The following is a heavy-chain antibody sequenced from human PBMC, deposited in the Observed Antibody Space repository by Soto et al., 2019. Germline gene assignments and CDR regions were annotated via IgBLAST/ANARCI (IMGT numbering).Heavy chain of an antibody. J-gene: IGHJ6*01. CDR2: IWYDGSKI. Sequence: QVQLVQSGGGVVQPGGSLRLSCAASGFTFSSYGMHGVRQAPGKGLEWVAVIWYDGSKIYYADSVKGRFTISRDNSKSTLYLQMNSLRAEDTAVYYCARPLEQHQLGFGMDVWGQGSPVTVSS. CDR3: ARPLEQHQLGFGMDV. CDR1: GFTFSSYG. V-gene: IGHV3-33*01. D-gene: IGHD6-13*01.